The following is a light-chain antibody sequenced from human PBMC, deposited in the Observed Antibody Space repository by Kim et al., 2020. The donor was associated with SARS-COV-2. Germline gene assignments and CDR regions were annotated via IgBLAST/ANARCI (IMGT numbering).Light chain of an antibody. CDR3: QQYNFYPLT. CDR2: KAS. J-gene: IGKJ4*01. V-gene: IGKV1-5*03. Sequence: DIQMTQSPSTLSASVGDRVTITCRASQSISSWVAWYQQKPGKAPKFLIYKASFLETGVPSRFSGSESGTEFTLTINSLQPDDFATYYCQQYNFYPLTFGGGTKVDI. CDR1: QSISSW.